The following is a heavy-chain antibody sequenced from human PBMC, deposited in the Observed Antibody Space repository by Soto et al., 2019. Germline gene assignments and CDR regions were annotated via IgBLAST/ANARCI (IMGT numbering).Heavy chain of an antibody. CDR2: IIPVLDIE. J-gene: IGHJ4*02. D-gene: IGHD1-7*01. Sequence: QVQLVQSGAEVKKPGSSVKVSCKVSGGTFSSYTISWVRQAPGQGLEWIGRIIPVLDIEKYAQKFQGRVTITADKSTSTAYMELVSLRSEDTAVYYCAGLTETGTTAYDYWGQGTLVNVSS. CDR1: GGTFSSYT. CDR3: AGLTETGTTAYDY. V-gene: IGHV1-69*02.